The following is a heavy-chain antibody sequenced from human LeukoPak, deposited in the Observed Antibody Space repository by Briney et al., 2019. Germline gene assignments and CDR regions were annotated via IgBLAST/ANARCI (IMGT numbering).Heavy chain of an antibody. Sequence: GASVKVSCKASGYTFTGYYMHWVRQAPGQGLEWMGWINPNSGGTNYAQKFQGRVTMTRDTSISTAYMELSRLRSDDTAVYYCITDYYDSSGRDYWGQGTLVTVSS. D-gene: IGHD3-22*01. CDR2: INPNSGGT. CDR3: ITDYYDSSGRDY. CDR1: GYTFTGYY. J-gene: IGHJ4*02. V-gene: IGHV1-2*02.